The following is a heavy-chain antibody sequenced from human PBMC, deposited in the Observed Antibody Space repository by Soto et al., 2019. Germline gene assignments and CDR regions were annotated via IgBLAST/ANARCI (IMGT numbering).Heavy chain of an antibody. J-gene: IGHJ4*02. CDR2: ISSTTNYI. V-gene: IGHV3-21*06. Sequence: WGTLRLSCAASGFTFSRYSMNWVRQAPGKGLEWVSSISSTTNYIYYGDSMKGRFTISRDNAKNSLYLEMNSLRAEDTAVYYCAKESEDLTSNFDYWGQGALVTVSS. CDR3: AKESEDLTSNFDY. CDR1: GFTFSRYS.